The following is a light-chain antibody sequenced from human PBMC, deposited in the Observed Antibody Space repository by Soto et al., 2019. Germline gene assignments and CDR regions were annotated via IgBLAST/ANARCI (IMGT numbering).Light chain of an antibody. Sequence: QSVLTQPASVSGSPGQSITTSCTGTSSDVGGYNYVSWYQQHPGKAPKLMIYEVSNRPSGVSNRFSGSKSGNTASLTISGLQAEDEADYYCSSYTSSSTQVFGNGTKVT. CDR1: SSDVGGYNY. V-gene: IGLV2-14*01. CDR3: SSYTSSSTQV. J-gene: IGLJ1*01. CDR2: EVS.